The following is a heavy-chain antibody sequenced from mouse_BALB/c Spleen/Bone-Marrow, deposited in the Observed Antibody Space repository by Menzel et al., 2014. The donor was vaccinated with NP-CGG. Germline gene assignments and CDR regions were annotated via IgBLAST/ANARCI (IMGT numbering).Heavy chain of an antibody. CDR2: IIPSNDVT. CDR1: GYTFTSYV. CDR3: ARKRGGAMDY. V-gene: IGHV1-14*01. Sequence: VQLKQSGPELVKPGASVKMSCKASGYTFTSYVMHWVKQKPGQGLEWIGYIIPSNDVTKYNEKFKGKATLTSDKSSSTAYMELSSLTSEHSAVYYCARKRGGAMDYWGPGTSVTVSS. J-gene: IGHJ4*01.